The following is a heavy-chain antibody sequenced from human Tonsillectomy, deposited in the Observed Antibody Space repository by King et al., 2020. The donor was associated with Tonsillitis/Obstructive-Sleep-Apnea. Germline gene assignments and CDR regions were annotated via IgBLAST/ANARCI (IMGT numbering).Heavy chain of an antibody. V-gene: IGHV3-23*04. CDR1: GFTFSTYA. CDR2: ISGSGRST. J-gene: IGHJ5*01. CDR3: AKDGDIYDFPNWFDS. D-gene: IGHD3-3*01. Sequence: VQLVESGGGLVQPGGSLRLSCGGSGFTFSTYAMSWVRQAPGKGLEWVSGISGSGRSTFYSDSVKGRFTISRDNSKNTVYLQMDSLGVEDTAIYYCAKDGDIYDFPNWFDSWGQGTLVTVSS.